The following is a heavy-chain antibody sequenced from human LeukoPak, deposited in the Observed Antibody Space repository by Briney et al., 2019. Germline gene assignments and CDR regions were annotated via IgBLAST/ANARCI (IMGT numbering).Heavy chain of an antibody. Sequence: KPSETLSLTCAVYGGSFSGYYWSWIRQSPGKGLEWIGEINHSGSTNYNPSLKSRVTISVDTSKNQFSLKLSSVTAADTAVYYCARDPYYYDSSGYYYGFDYWGQGTLVTVSS. D-gene: IGHD3-22*01. V-gene: IGHV4-34*01. CDR1: GGSFSGYY. J-gene: IGHJ4*02. CDR2: INHSGST. CDR3: ARDPYYYDSSGYYYGFDY.